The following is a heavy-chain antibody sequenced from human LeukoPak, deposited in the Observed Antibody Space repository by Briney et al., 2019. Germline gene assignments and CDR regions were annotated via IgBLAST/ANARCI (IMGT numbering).Heavy chain of an antibody. Sequence: KPGGSLRLSCAASGFTFSDYYMSWIRQAPGKGLEWVSYISSSGNTIYYADSVKGRFTISRDNAKNSLSLQMNSLRAEDTAVYCCARHYSSGWYRYFDYWGQGTLATVSS. V-gene: IGHV3-11*04. CDR3: ARHYSSGWYRYFDY. CDR1: GFTFSDYY. J-gene: IGHJ4*02. D-gene: IGHD6-19*01. CDR2: ISSSGNTI.